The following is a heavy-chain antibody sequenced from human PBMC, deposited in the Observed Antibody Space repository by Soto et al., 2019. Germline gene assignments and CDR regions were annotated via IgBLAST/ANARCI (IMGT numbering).Heavy chain of an antibody. CDR3: ARDRLLGYYLDY. Sequence: QVQLVESGGGLVKPGGSLRLSCAASGFTFSDYYMSWIRQAPGKGLEWVSYISSSSSYTNYADSVKGRFTISRDNAKNSLYLQMNSLRAEDTAVYYCARDRLLGYYLDYWGQGTLVTVSS. CDR2: ISSSSSYT. CDR1: GFTFSDYY. J-gene: IGHJ4*02. D-gene: IGHD3-10*01. V-gene: IGHV3-11*05.